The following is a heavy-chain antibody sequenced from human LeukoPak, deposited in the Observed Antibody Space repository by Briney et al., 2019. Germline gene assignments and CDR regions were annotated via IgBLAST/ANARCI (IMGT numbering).Heavy chain of an antibody. J-gene: IGHJ4*02. CDR2: ISSSSSYI. V-gene: IGHV3-21*04. D-gene: IGHD3-22*01. Sequence: PGGSLRLSCAASGFTFSSYSMNWVRQAPGKGLEWVSSISSSSSYIYYADSVKGRFTISRDNSKNTLYLQMNSLRAEDTAVYYCAKFIMSNYYDSSGYDYWGQGTLVTVSS. CDR3: AKFIMSNYYDSSGYDY. CDR1: GFTFSSYS.